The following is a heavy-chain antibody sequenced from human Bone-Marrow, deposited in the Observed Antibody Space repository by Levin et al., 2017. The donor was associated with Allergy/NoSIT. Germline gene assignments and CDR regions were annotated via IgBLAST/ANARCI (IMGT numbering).Heavy chain of an antibody. D-gene: IGHD4-17*01. V-gene: IGHV1-69*01. J-gene: IGHJ5*02. CDR3: ASGHGDYFSWWLDP. CDR1: GGSIYA. Sequence: KISCKASGGSIYALNWVRQAPGKGLEWMGGVIPIADSTNYAQRFQGRVTITADESTSTAYMEMSSLRNEDTAVYYCASGHGDYFSWWLDPWGQGTLVTVSS. CDR2: VIPIADST.